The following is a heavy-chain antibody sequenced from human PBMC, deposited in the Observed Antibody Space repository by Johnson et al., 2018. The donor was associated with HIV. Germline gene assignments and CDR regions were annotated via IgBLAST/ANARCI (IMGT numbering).Heavy chain of an antibody. Sequence: QVQLVESGGGVAQPGRSLRLSCAASGFTFSSSGMHWVRQAPGKGLEWVAVISYDESNKYYADSVKGRFTISRDNSKNTLYLQMSSLGAEDTAVYYCAKDQSWIGTGHDTFDIWGQGTMVTVSS. D-gene: IGHD1-1*01. CDR3: AKDQSWIGTGHDTFDI. CDR1: GFTFSSSG. V-gene: IGHV3-30*18. CDR2: ISYDESNK. J-gene: IGHJ3*02.